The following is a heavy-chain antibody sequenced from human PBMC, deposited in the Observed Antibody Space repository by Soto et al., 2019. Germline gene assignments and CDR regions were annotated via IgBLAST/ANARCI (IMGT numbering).Heavy chain of an antibody. CDR2: IYYSGST. CDR1: GGSISSGDYY. CDR3: ARELGFNWFDP. Sequence: TLSLTCTVSGGSISSGDYYWSWIRQPPGKGLEWIGYIYYSGSTYYNPSLKSRVTISVDTSKNQFSLKLSSVTAADTAVYYCARELGFNWFDPWGQGTLVTVSS. D-gene: IGHD7-27*01. V-gene: IGHV4-30-4*01. J-gene: IGHJ5*02.